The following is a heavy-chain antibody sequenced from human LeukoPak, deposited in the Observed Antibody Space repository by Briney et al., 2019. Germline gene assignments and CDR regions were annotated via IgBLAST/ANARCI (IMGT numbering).Heavy chain of an antibody. CDR1: GYTLTELS. D-gene: IGHD6-13*01. V-gene: IGHV1-24*01. CDR3: ATIIAAAGTGFFLPLYYFTS. J-gene: IGHJ4*02. CDR2: FDPEDGET. Sequence: VASVTVSCTVSGYTLTELSMHWVRQALGKGLEWMGGFDPEDGETIYAQKFQGRVTMTEDTSTDTAYMELSSLRSEDTAVYYCATIIAAAGTGFFLPLYYFTSGAREPWSPSPQ.